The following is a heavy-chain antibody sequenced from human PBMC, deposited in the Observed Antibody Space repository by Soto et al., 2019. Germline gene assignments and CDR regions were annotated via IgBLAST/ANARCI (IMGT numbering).Heavy chain of an antibody. J-gene: IGHJ6*02. CDR2: VNNDGGNS. Sequence: GSLRLSCAASGFTFSSYWIHWVRQAPEKGLVWVSRVNNDGGNSIYADSVTGRFITSRDNSKNTLYLQMNSLRAEDTAVYYCARAKGYYDFWSGYSAGGGGYGMDVWGQGTTVTVSS. CDR1: GFTFSSYW. CDR3: ARAKGYYDFWSGYSAGGGGYGMDV. V-gene: IGHV3-74*01. D-gene: IGHD3-3*01.